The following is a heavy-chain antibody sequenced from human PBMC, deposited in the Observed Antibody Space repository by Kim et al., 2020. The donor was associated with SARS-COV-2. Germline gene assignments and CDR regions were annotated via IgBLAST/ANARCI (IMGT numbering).Heavy chain of an antibody. CDR3: ARARQGWNDAFDI. J-gene: IGHJ3*02. Sequence: AQKLQGRVTMTTDTSTSTAYMELRSLRSDDTAVYYCARARQGWNDAFDIWGQGTMVTVSS. V-gene: IGHV1-18*01. D-gene: IGHD1-1*01.